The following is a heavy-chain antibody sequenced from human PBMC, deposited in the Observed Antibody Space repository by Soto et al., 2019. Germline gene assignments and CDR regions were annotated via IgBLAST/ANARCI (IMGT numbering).Heavy chain of an antibody. Sequence: PSETLSLTCTVSGGSISSDANFWSWIRQLPGRGLEWIGYISYTGRTYYTPSLNSRLTISLDTSKNLFSLRLSALTAADTAVYFCARGSFSSSSSWFDPWGQGTLVTVSS. CDR2: ISYTGRT. D-gene: IGHD6-6*01. V-gene: IGHV4-31*03. CDR1: GGSISSDANF. J-gene: IGHJ5*02. CDR3: ARGSFSSSSSWFDP.